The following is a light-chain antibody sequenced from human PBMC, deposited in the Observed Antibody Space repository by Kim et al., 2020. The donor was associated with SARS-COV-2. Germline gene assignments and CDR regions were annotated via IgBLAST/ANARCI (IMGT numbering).Light chain of an antibody. V-gene: IGLV2-11*03. J-gene: IGLJ2*01. CDR3: CSYAGSYTWV. CDR1: TMVVAVYNY. CDR2: DVN. Sequence: GQPVTIACTATTMVVAVYNYVSWYQQHPGKAPKVMIYDVNTRPSGVPDRFSGSKSGNTASLTISGLQAEDEADYYCCSYAGSYTWVFGGGTQLTVL.